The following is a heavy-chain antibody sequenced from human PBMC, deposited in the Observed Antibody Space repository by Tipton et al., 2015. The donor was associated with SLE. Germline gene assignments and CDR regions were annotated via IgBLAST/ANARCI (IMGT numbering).Heavy chain of an antibody. D-gene: IGHD3-3*01. CDR2: INPSGGST. J-gene: IGHJ4*02. V-gene: IGHV1-46*01. CDR1: GFTFSSYG. CDR3: ARVCRYDFWSGNDY. Sequence: SCAASGFTFSSYGMHWVRQAPGQGLEWMGIINPSGGSTSYAQKFQGRVTMTRDTSTSTVYMELSSLRSEDTAVYYCARVCRYDFWSGNDYWGQGTLVTVSS.